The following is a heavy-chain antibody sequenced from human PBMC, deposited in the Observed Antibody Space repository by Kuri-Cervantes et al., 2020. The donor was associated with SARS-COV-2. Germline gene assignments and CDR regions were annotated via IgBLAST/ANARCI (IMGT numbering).Heavy chain of an antibody. Sequence: GGSLRLSCAASGFTFSSYGVHWVRQAPGKGLEWVAVIWYDGSNKYYADSVKGRFTISRDNSKNTLYLQMNSLRAEDTAVYYCARDLGDILTGYYNGGYYYYGMDVWGQGTTVTVSS. CDR1: GFTFSSYG. J-gene: IGHJ6*02. CDR2: IWYDGSNK. D-gene: IGHD3-9*01. CDR3: ARDLGDILTGYYNGGYYYYGMDV. V-gene: IGHV3-33*01.